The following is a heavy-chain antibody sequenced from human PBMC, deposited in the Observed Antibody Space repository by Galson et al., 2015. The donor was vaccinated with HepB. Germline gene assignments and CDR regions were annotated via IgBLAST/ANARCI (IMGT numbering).Heavy chain of an antibody. D-gene: IGHD3-9*01. J-gene: IGHJ4*02. CDR1: GYTFTSYA. CDR3: ARGERGLLRYFDWLLFH. CDR2: INAGNGNT. V-gene: IGHV1-3*01. Sequence: SVKVSCKASGYTFTSYAMHWVRQAPGQRLEWMGWINAGNGNTKYSQKFQGRVTITRDTSASTAYMELSSLRSEDTAVYYCARGERGLLRYFDWLLFHWGQGTLVTVSS.